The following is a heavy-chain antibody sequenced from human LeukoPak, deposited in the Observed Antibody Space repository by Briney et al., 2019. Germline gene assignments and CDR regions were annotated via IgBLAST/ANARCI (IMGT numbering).Heavy chain of an antibody. V-gene: IGHV3-23*01. CDR3: AKEMYYYDSGGYSPHYYYGMDV. J-gene: IGHJ6*02. D-gene: IGHD3-22*01. CDR1: GFTFSGYA. CDR2: ISGSGGST. Sequence: GGSLRPSCAASGFTFSGYAMSWVRQAPGKGLEWVSAISGSGGSTYYADSVKGRFTISRDNSKNTLYLQMNSLRAEDTAVYYCAKEMYYYDSGGYSPHYYYGMDVWGQGTTVTVSS.